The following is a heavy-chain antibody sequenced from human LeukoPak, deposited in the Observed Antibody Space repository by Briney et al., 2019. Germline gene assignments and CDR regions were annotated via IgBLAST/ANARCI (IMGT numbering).Heavy chain of an antibody. CDR1: GYTFTGYY. Sequence: ASVKVSCKASGYTFTGYYMRWVRQAPGQGLEWMGWINPNSGGTNYAQKLQGRVTMTKDTSISTAYMELSRLRSDDTAVYYCARAVMVRGYIPGRPGYWGQGTLVTVSS. V-gene: IGHV1-2*02. CDR2: INPNSGGT. J-gene: IGHJ4*02. D-gene: IGHD3-10*01. CDR3: ARAVMVRGYIPGRPGY.